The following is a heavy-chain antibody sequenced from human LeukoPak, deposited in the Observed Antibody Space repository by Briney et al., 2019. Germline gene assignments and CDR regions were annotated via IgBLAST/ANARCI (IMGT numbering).Heavy chain of an antibody. V-gene: IGHV3-30*02. J-gene: IGHJ6*03. CDR3: ARDFEAEQQLSNYYYMDV. D-gene: IGHD6-13*01. CDR2: IRFDGSNK. CDR1: GFTFRNYG. Sequence: GGSLRLSCAASGFTFRNYGMHWVRQAPGKGLEWVAFIRFDGSNKYYADSVKGRFTISRDNAKNSLYLQMDSLRAEDTAVYYCARDFEAEQQLSNYYYMDVWGKGTTVTVSS.